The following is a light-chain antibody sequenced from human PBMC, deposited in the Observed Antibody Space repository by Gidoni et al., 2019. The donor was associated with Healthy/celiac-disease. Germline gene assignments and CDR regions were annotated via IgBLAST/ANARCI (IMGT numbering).Light chain of an antibody. CDR2: KAS. V-gene: IGKV1-5*03. CDR3: QQYNSYSYT. CDR1: QSISSW. J-gene: IGKJ2*01. Sequence: DIHMTQSPSTLSSSVGDSVTITCRASQSISSWLAWYQQKPGKAPKLLIYKASSLESGVPSRFSGSGSGTEFTLTISSLQPDDFATYYCQQYNSYSYTLGQGTKLEIK.